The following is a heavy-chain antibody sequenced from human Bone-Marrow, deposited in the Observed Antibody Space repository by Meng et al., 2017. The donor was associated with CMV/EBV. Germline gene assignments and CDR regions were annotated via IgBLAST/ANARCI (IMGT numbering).Heavy chain of an antibody. V-gene: IGHV3-30*02. CDR2: IRYDGSNK. CDR1: GFTFSSYG. CDR3: ARATSHIVAIYYFDY. J-gene: IGHJ4*02. Sequence: GESLKISCAASGFTFSSYGMHWVRQAPGKGLEWVAFIRYDGSNKYYADSVKGRFTISRDNSKNTLYLQMNSLRAEDTAVYYCARATSHIVAIYYFDYWGQGTLVTVSS. D-gene: IGHD5-12*01.